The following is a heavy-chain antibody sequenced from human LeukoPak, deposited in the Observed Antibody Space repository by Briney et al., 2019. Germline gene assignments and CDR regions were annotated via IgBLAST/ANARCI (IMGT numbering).Heavy chain of an antibody. J-gene: IGHJ4*02. V-gene: IGHV4-30-4*02. CDR1: GGSISSGDYY. D-gene: IGHD3-22*01. CDR2: IYYSGST. Sequence: SETLSLTCTVSGGSISSGDYYWSWIRQPPGKGLEWIGYIYYSGSTYYNPSLKSRVTISVDTSKNQFSLKLSSVTAADTAVYYCARVRPYYDSSGYYFDYWGQGTLVTVSS. CDR3: ARVRPYYDSSGYYFDY.